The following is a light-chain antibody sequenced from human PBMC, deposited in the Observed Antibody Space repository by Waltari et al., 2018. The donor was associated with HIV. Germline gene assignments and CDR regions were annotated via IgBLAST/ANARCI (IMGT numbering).Light chain of an antibody. J-gene: IGLJ1*01. V-gene: IGLV2-11*01. CDR1: SSDVGGYHY. CDR2: DVN. CDR3: CSYAGSYTYV. Sequence: QSALTQPRSVSGSPGQSVTISCTGTSSDVGGYHYVSWYQQHPGKAPRLMIYDVNRRPYVVPGRVAGSKSGNAASLTISGLQSEDEADYYCCSYAGSYTYVFGTGTEVTVL.